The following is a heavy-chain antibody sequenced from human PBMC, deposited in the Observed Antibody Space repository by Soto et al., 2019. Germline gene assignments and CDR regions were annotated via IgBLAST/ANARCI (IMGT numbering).Heavy chain of an antibody. J-gene: IGHJ3*01. D-gene: IGHD3-3*01. Sequence: PAEALKISCTVSGSSINSYWLNWVRQIPGKGLEWMGRSDPSGCYTNYSSSFKGNVTISVDKSIRTAYLEWSSLQASDSAIYYCERGASTFGVAHAFDVWGQVAVVTVSS. CDR2: SDPSGCYT. CDR3: ERGASTFGVAHAFDV. CDR1: GSSINSYW. V-gene: IGHV5-10-1*01.